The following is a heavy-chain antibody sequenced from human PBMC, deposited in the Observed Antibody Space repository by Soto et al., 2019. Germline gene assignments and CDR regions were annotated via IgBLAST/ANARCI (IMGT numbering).Heavy chain of an antibody. CDR2: FDPEFGAT. Sequence: GASVKVSCKVSGYTLTELSMHWVRQAPGKGLEWMGGFDPEFGATIYAQKFQGRVTMTADKSTSTAYMELSSLRSEDTAVYYCAKDLVVVPTSAFVEQPHSPATNWGQGTLVTVSS. J-gene: IGHJ4*02. D-gene: IGHD2-15*01. CDR3: AKDLVVVPTSAFVEQPHSPATN. CDR1: GYTLTELS. V-gene: IGHV1-24*01.